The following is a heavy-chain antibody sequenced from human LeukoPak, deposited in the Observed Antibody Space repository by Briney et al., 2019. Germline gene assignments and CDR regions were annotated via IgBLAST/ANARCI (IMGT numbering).Heavy chain of an antibody. CDR1: GGSISSYY. CDR3: ARVRGYSYGLLDY. D-gene: IGHD5-18*01. Sequence: SETLSLTCTVSGGSISSYYWSWIRQPPGKGLEWIGYIHYSGSPYYNPSLKSRVTISVDTSKNQFSLKLSSVTAADTAVYYCARVRGYSYGLLDYWGQGTLVTVSS. CDR2: IHYSGSP. J-gene: IGHJ4*02. V-gene: IGHV4-59*01.